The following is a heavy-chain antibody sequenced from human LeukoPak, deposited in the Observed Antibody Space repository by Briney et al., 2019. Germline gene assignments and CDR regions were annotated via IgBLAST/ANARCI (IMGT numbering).Heavy chain of an antibody. Sequence: GGSLRLSCVASGFTFSTYAMSWVRQAPGKGLEWVSAISGSDGSTYYADSVKGRFTISRDNSKNTLFLQMSSLRAEDTAVYYCARDGWDYWGQGTLVTVSS. CDR1: GFTFSTYA. V-gene: IGHV3-23*01. J-gene: IGHJ4*02. D-gene: IGHD6-19*01. CDR2: ISGSDGST. CDR3: ARDGWDY.